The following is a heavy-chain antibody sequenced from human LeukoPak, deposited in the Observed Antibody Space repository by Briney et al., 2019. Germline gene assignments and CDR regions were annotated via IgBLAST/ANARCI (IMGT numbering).Heavy chain of an antibody. J-gene: IGHJ6*02. CDR1: GFTFSTYT. V-gene: IGHV3-21*01. CDR3: ARDRGSSSFYYGMDV. Sequence: GGSLRLSCAASGFTFSTYTMNWVRQAPGKGLEWVSSITSDSSYIYYADADSVKGRFTISRDNAKDSLYLQMNSLRAEDTAVYYCARDRGSSSFYYGMDVSGQGTTVTVSS. D-gene: IGHD6-6*01. CDR2: ITSDSSYI.